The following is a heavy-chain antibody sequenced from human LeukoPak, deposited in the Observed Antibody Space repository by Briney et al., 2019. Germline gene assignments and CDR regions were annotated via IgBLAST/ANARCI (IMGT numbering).Heavy chain of an antibody. D-gene: IGHD6-13*01. CDR2: ISWNSGSI. CDR3: AKGFGGSSWFSFVY. CDR1: GFTFDDYA. Sequence: GGSLRHSCAASGFTFDDYAMHWVRQAPGKGLEWVSGISWNSGSIGYADSVKGRFTISRDNAKNSLYLQMNSLRAEDMALYYCAKGFGGSSWFSFVYWRQGTLVTVSS. J-gene: IGHJ4*02. V-gene: IGHV3-9*03.